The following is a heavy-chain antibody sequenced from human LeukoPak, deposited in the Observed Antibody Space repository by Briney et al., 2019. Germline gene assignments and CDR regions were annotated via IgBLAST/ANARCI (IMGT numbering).Heavy chain of an antibody. CDR3: ARDRTIFGVVNYMDA. CDR1: GGSISSYY. Sequence: SETLSLTCTVSGGSISSYYWSWIRQPPGKGLEWIGYIYYSGSTNYNPSLKSRVTISVDTSKNQFSLKLSSVTAADTAVYYCARDRTIFGVVNYMDAWGKGTTVTVSS. J-gene: IGHJ6*03. CDR2: IYYSGST. V-gene: IGHV4-59*01. D-gene: IGHD3-3*01.